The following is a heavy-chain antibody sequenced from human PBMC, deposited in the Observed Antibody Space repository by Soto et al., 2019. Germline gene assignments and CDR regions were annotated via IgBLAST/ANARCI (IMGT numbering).Heavy chain of an antibody. CDR2: ISAYNGNT. CDR1: GYTFTSSG. D-gene: IGHD2-15*01. J-gene: IGHJ6*02. Sequence: ASVKVSCQASGYTFTSSGISWVRQAPGQGLEWMGWISAYNGNTNYAQKLQGRVTMTTDTSTSTAYMELRSLRSDDTAVYYCARDRPGADCSGGSCFHYYYYGMDVWGQGTTVTVSS. CDR3: ARDRPGADCSGGSCFHYYYYGMDV. V-gene: IGHV1-18*04.